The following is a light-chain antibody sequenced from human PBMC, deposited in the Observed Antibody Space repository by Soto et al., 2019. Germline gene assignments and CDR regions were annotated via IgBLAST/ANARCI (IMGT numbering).Light chain of an antibody. CDR2: SAS. CDR1: QSISSY. Sequence: IQMTQSPSSLSASVGDRVNITCRASQSISSYLHWYQQTPGKAPKLLIYSASNLQSGVPSRFSGSGSETEFTLTISRLQPDDFATYFCHSRAFGQGTRL. V-gene: IGKV1-39*01. J-gene: IGKJ5*01. CDR3: HSRA.